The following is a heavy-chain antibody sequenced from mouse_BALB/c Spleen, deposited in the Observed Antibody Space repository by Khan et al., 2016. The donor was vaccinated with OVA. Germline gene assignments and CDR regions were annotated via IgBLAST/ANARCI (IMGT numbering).Heavy chain of an antibody. Sequence: EAELVESGGDLVKTGGSLKLSCAASGFTFSTYGMSWVRQTPDKRLEWVATINSGGHYTYYIDSVKGRFTISRDNAKNILYLQMTSLRSEDTAMYYCARLAYYYNSEGFAYWGQGTLVTVSA. V-gene: IGHV5-6*01. J-gene: IGHJ3*01. D-gene: IGHD1-1*02. CDR1: GFTFSTYG. CDR3: ARLAYYYNSEGFAY. CDR2: INSGGHYT.